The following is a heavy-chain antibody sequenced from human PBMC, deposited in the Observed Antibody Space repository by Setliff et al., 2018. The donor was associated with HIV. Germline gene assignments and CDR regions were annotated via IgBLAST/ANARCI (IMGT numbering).Heavy chain of an antibody. CDR3: ARPLYGGNSDVGGY. V-gene: IGHV3-7*01. J-gene: IGHJ4*02. Sequence: GGSLRLSCGASGFTFGNFWMNWVRRPPGKGLEWVANIKQDGSDKYYVDSVRGRFTISRDNAKNSLFLQMNNLRAEDTAVYYCARPLYGGNSDVGGYWGQGTLVTVSS. D-gene: IGHD4-17*01. CDR1: GFTFGNFW. CDR2: IKQDGSDK.